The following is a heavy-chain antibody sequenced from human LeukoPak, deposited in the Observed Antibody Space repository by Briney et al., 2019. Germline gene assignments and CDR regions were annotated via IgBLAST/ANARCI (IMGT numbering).Heavy chain of an antibody. V-gene: IGHV4-4*02. J-gene: IGHJ4*02. CDR1: GGSISSSNW. D-gene: IGHD3-22*01. Sequence: SETLSLTCAVSGGSISSSNWWSWVRQPPGKGLEWIGEIYHSGSTNYNPSLKSRVTISVDTSKNQFSLKLSSVTAADTAVYYCARVRGTSSGPYNLFDYWGQGTLVTVSS. CDR2: IYHSGST. CDR3: ARVRGTSSGPYNLFDY.